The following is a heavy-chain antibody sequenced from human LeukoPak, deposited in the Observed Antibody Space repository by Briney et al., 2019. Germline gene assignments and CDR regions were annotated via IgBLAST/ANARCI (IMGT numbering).Heavy chain of an antibody. CDR1: GYTFTDYY. J-gene: IGHJ5*02. V-gene: IGHV1-2*06. D-gene: IGHD3-10*01. CDR2: INPNSGGT. CDR3: ARATPNSGSYYRLHSWFDP. Sequence: ASVKVSCKASGYTFTDYYMHWVRQAPGQGPEWMGRINPNSGGTNYAQRFQGRVTMTRDTSISTAYMELSSLRSDDTAVYYCARATPNSGSYYRLHSWFDPWGQGTLVTVSS.